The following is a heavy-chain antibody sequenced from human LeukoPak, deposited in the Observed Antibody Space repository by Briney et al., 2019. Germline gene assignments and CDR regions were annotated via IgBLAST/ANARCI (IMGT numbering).Heavy chain of an antibody. CDR1: GFTFSSYS. V-gene: IGHV3-48*01. CDR2: ISSSSTI. D-gene: IGHD2-2*01. CDR3: ARWIRVKIVVVPAASYGYYMDV. Sequence: GGSLRLSCAASGFTFSSYSMNWVRQAPGKGLEWVSYISSSSTIYYADSVKGRFTISRDNAKNSLYLQMNSLRAEDTAVYYCARWIRVKIVVVPAASYGYYMDVWGKGTTVTVSS. J-gene: IGHJ6*03.